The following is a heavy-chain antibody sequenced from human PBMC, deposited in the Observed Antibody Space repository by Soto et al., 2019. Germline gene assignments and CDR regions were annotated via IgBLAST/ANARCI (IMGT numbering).Heavy chain of an antibody. CDR2: ISAYNGNT. V-gene: IGHV1-18*01. CDR3: ARDLRRPSGVVVDWFDP. J-gene: IGHJ5*02. CDR1: GYTFTSYG. D-gene: IGHD3-3*01. Sequence: QVQLVQSGAEVKKPGASVKVSCKASGYTFTSYGISWVRQAPGQGLEWMGWISAYNGNTNYAQKLQGRVTMTTDTPTSTAYRELRGLSSDATAVYYCARDLRRPSGVVVDWFDPWGQGTLVTVSS.